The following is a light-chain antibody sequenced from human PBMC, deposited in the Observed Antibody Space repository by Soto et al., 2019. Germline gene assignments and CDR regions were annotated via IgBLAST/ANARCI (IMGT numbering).Light chain of an antibody. J-gene: IGLJ1*01. CDR1: KSDIGGYNF. Sequence: QSVLTQPPSASGSPGQSVTISCTGTKSDIGGYNFVSWYQQHPGKAPKLMIYEVTNRPSGVSNRFSGSNSVNTASLTISGLQAEDEADYYCASYTRSSTYVFGTGTKGTVL. CDR2: EVT. CDR3: ASYTRSSTYV. V-gene: IGLV2-14*01.